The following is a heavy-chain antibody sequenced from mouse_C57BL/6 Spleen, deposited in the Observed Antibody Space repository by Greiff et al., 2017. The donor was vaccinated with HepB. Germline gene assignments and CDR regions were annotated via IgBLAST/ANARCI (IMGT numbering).Heavy chain of an antibody. Sequence: QVQLKQPGAELVKPGASVKLSCKASGYTFTSYWMHWVKQRPGRGLEWIGRIDPNSGGTKYNEKFKSKATLTVDKPSSTAYMQLSSLTSEDSAVYYCARSGIPYSNYEFCFDYWGQGTTLTVSS. V-gene: IGHV1-72*01. CDR1: GYTFTSYW. CDR3: ARSGIPYSNYEFCFDY. J-gene: IGHJ2*01. D-gene: IGHD2-5*01. CDR2: IDPNSGGT.